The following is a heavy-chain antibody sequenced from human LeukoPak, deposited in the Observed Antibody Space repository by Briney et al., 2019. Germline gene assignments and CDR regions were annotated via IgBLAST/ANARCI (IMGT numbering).Heavy chain of an antibody. J-gene: IGHJ4*02. CDR2: IYYSGST. Sequence: TSETLSLTCTVSGGSISSSSYYWGWIRQPPGKGLEWIGSIYYSGSTYYNPSLKSRVTISVDTSKNQFSLKLSSVTAADTAVYYCARRWTPYCTNGVCYSYFDYWGQGTLVTVSS. CDR1: GGSISSSSYY. D-gene: IGHD2-8*01. V-gene: IGHV4-39*01. CDR3: ARRWTPYCTNGVCYSYFDY.